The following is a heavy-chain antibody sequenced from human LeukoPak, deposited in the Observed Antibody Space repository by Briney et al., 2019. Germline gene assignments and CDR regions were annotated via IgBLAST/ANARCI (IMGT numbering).Heavy chain of an antibody. CDR2: INPNSGGT. D-gene: IGHD3-22*01. CDR3: AREGGTDSSGYYFDY. V-gene: IGHV1-2*02. Sequence: ASVKVSCKASGYTFTGYYMHWVRQAPGQGLEWMGWINPNSGGTNYAQKFQGRVTITTDESTSTAYMELSSLRSEDTAVYYCAREGGTDSSGYYFDYWGQGTLVTVSS. J-gene: IGHJ4*02. CDR1: GYTFTGYY.